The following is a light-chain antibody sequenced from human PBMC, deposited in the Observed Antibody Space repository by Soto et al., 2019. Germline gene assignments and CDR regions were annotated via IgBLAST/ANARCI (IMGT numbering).Light chain of an antibody. CDR1: QSLLHSSGSNF. Sequence: EIVMTQSPLSLPVTPGEPASISCRSSQSLLHSSGSNFLDWYLQKPGQSPQLLIYLGSNRASGVTDRFSVSGSGTDFTLKISRVEAEDVGVYYCMQVLQAPLSFGGGTRVEIK. CDR3: MQVLQAPLS. CDR2: LGS. J-gene: IGKJ4*01. V-gene: IGKV2-28*01.